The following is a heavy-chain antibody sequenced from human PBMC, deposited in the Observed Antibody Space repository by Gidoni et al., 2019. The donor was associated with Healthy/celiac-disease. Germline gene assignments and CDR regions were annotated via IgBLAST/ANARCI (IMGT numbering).Heavy chain of an antibody. CDR3: ARGFSSGHKSSILYYFDY. CDR1: VFTFSSYS. Sequence: EVQLVESGGGLVQPGGSLRLSCAASVFTFSSYSMNWVRQAPGKGLEWVSYISSSSSTIYYADSVKGRFTISRDNAKNSLYLQMNSLRDEDTAVYYCARGFSSGHKSSILYYFDYWGQGTLVTVSS. CDR2: ISSSSSTI. J-gene: IGHJ4*02. D-gene: IGHD6-19*01. V-gene: IGHV3-48*02.